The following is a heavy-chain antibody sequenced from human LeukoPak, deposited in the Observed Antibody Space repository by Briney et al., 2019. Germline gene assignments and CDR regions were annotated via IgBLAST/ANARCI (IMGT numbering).Heavy chain of an antibody. J-gene: IGHJ3*02. CDR2: IYHSGST. CDR1: GYSISSSYY. Sequence: PSETLSLTCTVSGYSISSSYYWGWIRQPPGKGLEWIGSIYHSGSTYYNPSLKSRVTISVDTSKNQFSLKLSSVTAADTAVYYCARVPSQRVGTISRATDAFDIWGQGTMVTVSS. V-gene: IGHV4-38-2*02. D-gene: IGHD3-9*01. CDR3: ARVPSQRVGTISRATDAFDI.